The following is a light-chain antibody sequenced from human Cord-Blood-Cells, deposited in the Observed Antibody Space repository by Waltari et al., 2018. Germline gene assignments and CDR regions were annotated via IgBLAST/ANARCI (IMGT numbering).Light chain of an antibody. CDR3: QQSYSTPFT. Sequence: EIQMTQSPSSLSASVGDRVTITCRASQSISSYLNWYQQKPGKAPKLLIYAASSLQSGVPSRFSGSGSGTDCTLTISSLQPEDFATYYCQQSYSTPFTFGPGTKVDIK. V-gene: IGKV1-39*01. J-gene: IGKJ3*01. CDR2: AAS. CDR1: QSISSY.